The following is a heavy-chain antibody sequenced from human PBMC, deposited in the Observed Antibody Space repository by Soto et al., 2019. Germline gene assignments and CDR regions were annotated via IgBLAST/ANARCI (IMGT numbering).Heavy chain of an antibody. CDR1: GGSISSGGYS. CDR2: IYHSGST. J-gene: IGHJ4*02. CDR3: ARGGGLRFFDY. V-gene: IGHV4-30-2*01. Sequence: SETLSLTCAVSGGSISSGGYSWSWIRQPPGKGLEWIGYIYHSGSTYYNPSLKSRVTISVDTSKNQFSLKLSSVTAADTAVYYCARGGGLRFFDYWGQGTLVIVSS.